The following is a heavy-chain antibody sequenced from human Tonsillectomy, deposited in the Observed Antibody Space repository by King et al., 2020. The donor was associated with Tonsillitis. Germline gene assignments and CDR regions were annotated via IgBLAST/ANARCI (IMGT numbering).Heavy chain of an antibody. Sequence: VQLVESGGGVVQPGGSLRLSCAASGFIFSNSGLHWVRQAPGKGLEWVAFIRYDGNTKYYADSVKGRFTISRDNCKNTLYLQMNSLRAEDTAVYYCAKAPDYDILTGRYYYGMDVWGQGTTVTVSS. J-gene: IGHJ6*02. V-gene: IGHV3-30*02. CDR1: GFIFSNSG. CDR2: IRYDGNTK. CDR3: AKAPDYDILTGRYYYGMDV. D-gene: IGHD3-9*01.